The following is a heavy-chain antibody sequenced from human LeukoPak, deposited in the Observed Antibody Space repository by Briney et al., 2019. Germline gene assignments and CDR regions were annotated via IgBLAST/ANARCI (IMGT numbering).Heavy chain of an antibody. CDR3: ARKGWLQYYYYYMDV. Sequence: RGSLRLSCAASGFTFSSYWMSWVRQAPGKGLGWVANIKQDGSEKYYVDSVKGRFTISRDNAKNSLYLQMNSLRGENTAVYYCARKGWLQYYYYYMDVWGKGTTVTVSS. D-gene: IGHD3-9*01. V-gene: IGHV3-7*01. J-gene: IGHJ6*03. CDR2: IKQDGSEK. CDR1: GFTFSSYW.